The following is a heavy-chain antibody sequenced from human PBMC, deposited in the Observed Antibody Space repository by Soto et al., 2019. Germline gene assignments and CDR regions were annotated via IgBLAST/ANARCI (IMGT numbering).Heavy chain of an antibody. Sequence: QITLKESGPTLVKPTQTLTLTCTFSGFSLSTSGVGVGWIRQPPGKALEWLALIYWDDDKRYSPSLKSRLTITKDPSKNQVVLTMTNMDPVDTATYYCAHLSYDILTGYYPFDYWGQGTLVTVSS. CDR1: GFSLSTSGVG. CDR3: AHLSYDILTGYYPFDY. D-gene: IGHD3-9*01. J-gene: IGHJ4*02. CDR2: IYWDDDK. V-gene: IGHV2-5*02.